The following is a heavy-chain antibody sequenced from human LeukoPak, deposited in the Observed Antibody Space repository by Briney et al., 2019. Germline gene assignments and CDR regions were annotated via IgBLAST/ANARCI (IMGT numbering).Heavy chain of an antibody. Sequence: EASVKVSCKASGGTFSSYAISWVRQAPGQGLEWMGVINPSGGSTSYAQKFQGRVTMTRDMSLSTVYMELSSLRSEDTAVYYCAREETYYYDSSGYFRYWGQGTVVTVSS. J-gene: IGHJ4*02. CDR2: INPSGGST. CDR1: GGTFSSYA. V-gene: IGHV1-46*01. D-gene: IGHD3-22*01. CDR3: AREETYYYDSSGYFRY.